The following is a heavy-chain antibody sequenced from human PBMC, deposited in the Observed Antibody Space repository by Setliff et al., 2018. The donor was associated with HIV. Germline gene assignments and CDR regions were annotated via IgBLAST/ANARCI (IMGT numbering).Heavy chain of an antibody. CDR3: AKSRVGFSVPYDAFDI. D-gene: IGHD1-26*01. CDR2: INAGNGNT. V-gene: IGHV1-3*01. CDR1: GYTFTSYA. Sequence: ASVKVSCKASGYTFTSYAMHWVRQAPGQRLEWMGWINAGNGNTKYSQEFRGRVIFTRDTSASTAYMELTSLRSDDTAVYYCAKSRVGFSVPYDAFDIWGQGTMVTVSS. J-gene: IGHJ3*02.